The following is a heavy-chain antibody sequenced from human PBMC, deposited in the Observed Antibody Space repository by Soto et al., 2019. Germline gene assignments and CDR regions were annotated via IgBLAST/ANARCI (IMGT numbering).Heavy chain of an antibody. CDR2: IIPIFDST. J-gene: IGHJ3*01. CDR3: AREMWKMGIAVAPWAFAV. D-gene: IGHD6-19*01. CDR1: GGTFSDYS. V-gene: IGHV1-69*06. Sequence: QVQLVQSGAEVKKPGSSVKVSCSASGGTFSDYSITWVRQAPGQGLEWMGGIIPIFDSTIYAQKFQGRVTITADKSTSTAFLELSSLRFEDTGIYYCAREMWKMGIAVAPWAFAVGGQGAVVTVSS.